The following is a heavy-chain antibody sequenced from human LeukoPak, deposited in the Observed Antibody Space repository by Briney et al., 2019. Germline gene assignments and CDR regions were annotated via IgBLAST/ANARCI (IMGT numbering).Heavy chain of an antibody. D-gene: IGHD4-17*01. Sequence: SQTLSLTCTVSGGSISSGDYYWGRIRQPPGKGLEWIGYIYYSGSTYYNPSLKSRVTISLHTSKNQFSLKLSSVTAADTAVYYCARCGYGDYVWGQGTLVTVSS. V-gene: IGHV4-30-4*08. J-gene: IGHJ4*02. CDR1: GGSISSGDYY. CDR2: IYYSGST. CDR3: ARCGYGDYV.